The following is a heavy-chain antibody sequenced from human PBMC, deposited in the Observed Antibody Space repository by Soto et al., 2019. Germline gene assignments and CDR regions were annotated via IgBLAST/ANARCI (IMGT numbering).Heavy chain of an antibody. J-gene: IGHJ4*02. CDR2: ISGSGGST. Sequence: GGSLRLSCTASGFTFSSYAMSWVRQAPGKGLEWVSVISGSGGSTYYADSVKGRFTISRDSSKNTLYLQMNSLRAEDTAVYYCAKTVIDRYASSDYWGQGTLVTVSS. V-gene: IGHV3-23*01. CDR1: GFTFSSYA. D-gene: IGHD3-16*01. CDR3: AKTVIDRYASSDY.